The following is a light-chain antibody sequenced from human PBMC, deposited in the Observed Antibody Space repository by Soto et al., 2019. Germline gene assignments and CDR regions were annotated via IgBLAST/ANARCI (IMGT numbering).Light chain of an antibody. CDR2: DAS. CDR3: QQYNTYPLS. Sequence: DIQMTQSPSTLSASVGDRVIITCRASQSIGKWLAWYQQRPGKAPKLLIYDASNLESGVPSRFSGSTSGTEFTLTVSSLHPDDFATYYCQQYNTYPLSFGGGTKV. V-gene: IGKV1-5*01. CDR1: QSIGKW. J-gene: IGKJ4*01.